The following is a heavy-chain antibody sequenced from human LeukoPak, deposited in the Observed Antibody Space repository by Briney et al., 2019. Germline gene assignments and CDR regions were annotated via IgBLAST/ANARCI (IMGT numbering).Heavy chain of an antibody. CDR2: IYYSGST. CDR1: GDSISSYY. Sequence: PSETLSLTCTVSGDSISSYYWSWIRQPPGKGLEWIGYIYYSGSTDYSPSLKSRVTISVDTSKNHISLNLTSVTAADTAVYYCARSPRYYYIDVWGKGTKVTVSS. V-gene: IGHV4-59*01. J-gene: IGHJ6*03. CDR3: ARSPRYYYIDV.